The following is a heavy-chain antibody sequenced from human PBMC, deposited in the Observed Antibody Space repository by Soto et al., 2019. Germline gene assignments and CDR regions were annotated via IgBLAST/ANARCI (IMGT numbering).Heavy chain of an antibody. Sequence: GGSLRLSCAASGFTFSSYGMHWVRQAPGKGLEWVAVIWYDGSNKYYADSVQGRFTISRDNSKNTLYLQMNSLRAEHTAVYYWAKDPPLYGDLDYWGQGTLVTVSS. J-gene: IGHJ4*02. V-gene: IGHV3-33*06. CDR2: IWYDGSNK. CDR1: GFTFSSYG. D-gene: IGHD4-17*01. CDR3: AKDPPLYGDLDY.